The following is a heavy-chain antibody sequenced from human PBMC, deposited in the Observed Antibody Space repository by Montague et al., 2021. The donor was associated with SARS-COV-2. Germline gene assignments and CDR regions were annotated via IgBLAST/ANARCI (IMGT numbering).Heavy chain of an antibody. CDR3: ARAQNTCFIANCVNYFEV. CDR1: GGSISSYY. V-gene: IGHV4-59*01. J-gene: IGHJ4*02. D-gene: IGHD1-1*01. CDR2: VHYTGST. Sequence: SETLSLTCEVSGGSISSYYWSWIRQSPGTGLEWIGYVHYTGSTKYNPSLKTRVTLSLDTPKKHCSLKLKSVTAADTAVYYCARAQNTCFIANCVNYFEVWGLGALVTVSS.